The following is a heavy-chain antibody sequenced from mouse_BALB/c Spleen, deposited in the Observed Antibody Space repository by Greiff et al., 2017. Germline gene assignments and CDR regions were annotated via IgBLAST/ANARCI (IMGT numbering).Heavy chain of an antibody. CDR1: GFTFSDYG. Sequence: EVQVVESGGGLVQPGGSRKLSCAASGFTFSDYGMAWVRQAPGKGPEWVAFISNLAYSIYYADTVTGRFTISRENAKNTLYLEMSSLRSEDTAMYYCARLYGNYPAWFAYWGQGTLVTVSA. V-gene: IGHV5-15*02. D-gene: IGHD2-1*01. CDR2: ISNLAYSI. CDR3: ARLYGNYPAWFAY. J-gene: IGHJ3*01.